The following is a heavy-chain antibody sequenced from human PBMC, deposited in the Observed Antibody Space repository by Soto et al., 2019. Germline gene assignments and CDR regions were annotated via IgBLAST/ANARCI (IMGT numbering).Heavy chain of an antibody. J-gene: IGHJ4*02. CDR1: GFSLSTSRVG. D-gene: IGHD1-26*01. CDR3: AHAYGGRSLY. Sequence: QITLKESGPTLVKPTQTLTLTCTFSGFSLSTSRVGVGWIRQPPGKALEWLAVIYWDDAKTYRPSLKSRLTITKDPSKNQVALTTTNTDPVDTAPYYCAHAYGGRSLYWGQGTLVTVSS. V-gene: IGHV2-5*02. CDR2: IYWDDAK.